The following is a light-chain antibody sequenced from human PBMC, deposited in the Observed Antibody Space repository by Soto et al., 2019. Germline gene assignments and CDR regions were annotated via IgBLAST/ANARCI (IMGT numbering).Light chain of an antibody. J-gene: IGKJ5*01. V-gene: IGKV1-33*01. Sequence: IQLPQAPASLSRCAAYRFTITCQASQDISNYLNWYQQKPGKAPKLLIYDASNLETGVPSRFSGSGSGTDFTLTISSLQTEDFATYYCQQLNSYPITFGQGTRLEIK. CDR1: QDISNY. CDR3: QQLNSYPIT. CDR2: DAS.